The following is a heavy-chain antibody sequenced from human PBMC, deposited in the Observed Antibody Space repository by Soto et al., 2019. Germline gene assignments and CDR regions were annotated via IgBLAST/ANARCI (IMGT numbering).Heavy chain of an antibody. CDR3: ARGSGWAFDY. CDR1: GGSVSSGISY. CDR2: IYYSGST. V-gene: IGHV4-61*01. J-gene: IGHJ4*02. Sequence: SETVSLTCTVSGGSVSSGISYWSWIRQPPGKGLEWIAYIYYSGSTNSNPSLKSRVTISVDTSKNLFSLKLSSVTAADTAVYYCARGSGWAFDYWGQGTLVTVSS. D-gene: IGHD6-19*01.